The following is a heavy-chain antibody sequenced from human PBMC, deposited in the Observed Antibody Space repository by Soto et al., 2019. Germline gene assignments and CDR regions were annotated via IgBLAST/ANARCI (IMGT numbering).Heavy chain of an antibody. J-gene: IGHJ4*02. CDR1: GGTFSSYA. CDR2: IIPIFGTA. D-gene: IGHD6-13*01. Sequence: SVKVSCKASGGTFSSYAISWVRQAPGQGLEWMGGIIPIFGTANYAQKFQGRVTITADESTSTAYMELSSLRSEDTAVYYCARGFAGSSAVPGYWGQGTLVTVSS. V-gene: IGHV1-69*13. CDR3: ARGFAGSSAVPGY.